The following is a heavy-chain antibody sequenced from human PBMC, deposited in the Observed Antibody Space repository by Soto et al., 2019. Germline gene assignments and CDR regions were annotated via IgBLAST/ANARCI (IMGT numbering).Heavy chain of an antibody. V-gene: IGHV1-69*02. CDR2: IIPILGIA. D-gene: IGHD2-21*02. J-gene: IGHJ5*02. CDR1: GGTFNSYT. CDR3: ARAVVTRIDP. Sequence: ASVKVSCKASGGTFNSYTIGWVQQAPGQGLEWMGRIIPILGIANYAQKFQGRVTITADKSTSTAYMELSSLRSEDTAVYYCARAVVTRIDPWGQGTLVTVSS.